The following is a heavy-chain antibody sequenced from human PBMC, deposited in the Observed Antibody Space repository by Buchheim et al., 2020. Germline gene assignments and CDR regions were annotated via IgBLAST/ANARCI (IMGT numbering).Heavy chain of an antibody. Sequence: QVQLVQSGAELKKPGASVKVSCKASGYTFTGYYMHWVRQAPGQGLEWMGWINPNSGGTNYAQKFQGWVTMTRDTSISTAYMELIRLISDDTAVYYCAREYYGSGSYRATPSGMDVWGQGTT. J-gene: IGHJ6*02. CDR2: INPNSGGT. CDR1: GYTFTGYY. CDR3: AREYYGSGSYRATPSGMDV. D-gene: IGHD3-10*01. V-gene: IGHV1-2*04.